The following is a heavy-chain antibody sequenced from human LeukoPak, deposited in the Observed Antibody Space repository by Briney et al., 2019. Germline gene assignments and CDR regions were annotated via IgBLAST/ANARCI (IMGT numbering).Heavy chain of an antibody. CDR3: ARDRAYCSSTSCYEFIWFDP. CDR2: IYTSGST. V-gene: IGHV4-4*07. J-gene: IGHJ5*02. Sequence: SETLSLTCTVSGGSISSYYWSWIRQPAGKGLEWIGRIYTSGSTNYNPSLKSRVTMSVDTSKNQFSLKLSSVTAADTAVYYCARDRAYCSSTSCYEFIWFDPWGQGTLVTVSP. D-gene: IGHD2-2*01. CDR1: GGSISSYY.